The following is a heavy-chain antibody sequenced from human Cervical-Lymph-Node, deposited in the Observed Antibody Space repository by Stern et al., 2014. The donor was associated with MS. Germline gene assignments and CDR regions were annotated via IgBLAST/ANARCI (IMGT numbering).Heavy chain of an antibody. CDR3: ARRGWGALLWYFDY. J-gene: IGHJ4*02. CDR1: GYSLTSYW. D-gene: IGHD2-21*01. CDR2: IYPGDSDT. Sequence: EVQLVQSGAEVKRPGESLKISCKISGYSLTSYWIGWVRQMPGKGLEWMGIIYPGDSDTKYSPSFQGQVTISVDKSSTPAYLQWSSLKASDTAMYYCARRGWGALLWYFDYWGQGTLVTVSS. V-gene: IGHV5-51*01.